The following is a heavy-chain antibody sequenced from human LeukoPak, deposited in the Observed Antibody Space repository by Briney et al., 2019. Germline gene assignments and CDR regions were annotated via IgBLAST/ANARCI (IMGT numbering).Heavy chain of an antibody. D-gene: IGHD1-26*01. CDR2: IYSGGST. J-gene: IGHJ6*03. V-gene: IGHV3-53*01. CDR1: GFTVSSNY. CDR3: ARAIEGWELLLGYMDV. Sequence: GGSLRLSCAASGFTVSSNYMSWVRQAPGKGLEWVSVIYSGGSTYYADSVKGRFTISRDNSKNTLYLQMNSLRAEDTAVYYCARAIEGWELLLGYMDVWGKGTTVTVSS.